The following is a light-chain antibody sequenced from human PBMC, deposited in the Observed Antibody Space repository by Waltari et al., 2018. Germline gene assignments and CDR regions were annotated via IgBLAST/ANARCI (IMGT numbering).Light chain of an antibody. Sequence: DIQMTQSTFSLSASVGDRVIITCRASQVIHNYLSWYQQKPGKAPKALIYSTSSVERGVPPRFSGSRFGTDYTLTISSLQPEDIATYYCQQYNILPYSFGQGTEVEIK. CDR2: STS. V-gene: IGKV1-33*01. CDR3: QQYNILPYS. CDR1: QVIHNY. J-gene: IGKJ2*03.